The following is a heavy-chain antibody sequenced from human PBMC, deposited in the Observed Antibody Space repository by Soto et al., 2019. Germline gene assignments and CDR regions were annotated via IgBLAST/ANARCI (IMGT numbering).Heavy chain of an antibody. CDR2: ISASSGNT. D-gene: IGHD3-10*01. V-gene: IGHV1-18*01. Sequence: QVQLVQSGAEVKKPGASVKVSCKASGYTFTSYGISWVRQAPGQGLEWMGWISASSGNTNYAQKLQGRVTMTTDTSTRTVYMELRSLRADDTAVYYCARSYGSGSYDYWGQGTLVTVSS. CDR1: GYTFTSYG. CDR3: ARSYGSGSYDY. J-gene: IGHJ4*02.